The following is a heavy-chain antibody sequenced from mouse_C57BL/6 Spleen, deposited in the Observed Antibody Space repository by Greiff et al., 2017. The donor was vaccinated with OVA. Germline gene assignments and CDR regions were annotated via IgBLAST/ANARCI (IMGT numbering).Heavy chain of an antibody. CDR3: ARQGLLLRSWFAY. CDR2: ISSGSSTI. V-gene: IGHV5-17*01. J-gene: IGHJ3*01. CDR1: GFTFSDYG. D-gene: IGHD1-1*01. Sequence: EVQLQESGGGLVKPGGSLKLSCAASGFTFSDYGMHWVRQAPEKGLEWVAYISSGSSTIYYADTVKGRFTISRDNAKNTLFLQMTSLRSEDTAMYYCARQGLLLRSWFAYWGQGTLVTVSA.